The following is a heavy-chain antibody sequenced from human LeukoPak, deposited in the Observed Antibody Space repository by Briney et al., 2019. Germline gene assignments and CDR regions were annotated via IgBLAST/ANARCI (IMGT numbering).Heavy chain of an antibody. V-gene: IGHV4-34*01. D-gene: IGHD6-19*01. CDR2: INHSGST. CDR3: ARGRGIAVAGTGRRDAFDI. CDR1: GGSFSGYY. J-gene: IGHJ3*02. Sequence: SETLSLTCAVYGGSFSGYYWSWIRQPPGKGLEWIGEINHSGSTNYNPSLKSRVTISVDTSKNQFSLKLSSVTAADTAVYYCARGRGIAVAGTGRRDAFDIWGQGTMVTVSS.